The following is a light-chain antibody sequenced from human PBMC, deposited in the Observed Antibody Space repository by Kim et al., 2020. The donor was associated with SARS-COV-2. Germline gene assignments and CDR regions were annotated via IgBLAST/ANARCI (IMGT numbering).Light chain of an antibody. V-gene: IGKV1-27*01. Sequence: AAVGERCTITCRASEGISKYLAWYQQKPGKVPKVLIYGATALQSGVPSRFSGSGSGTDFTLTISSLQPEDVATYYCQKYNSAPWTFGQGTKVDIK. CDR1: EGISKY. J-gene: IGKJ1*01. CDR3: QKYNSAPWT. CDR2: GAT.